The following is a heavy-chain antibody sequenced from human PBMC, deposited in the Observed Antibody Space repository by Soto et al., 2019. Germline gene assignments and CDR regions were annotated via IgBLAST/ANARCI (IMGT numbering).Heavy chain of an antibody. CDR3: ARGRRDGYNDAFDI. J-gene: IGHJ3*02. Sequence: VASVKVSCKASGYTFTSYDINWVRQATGQGLEWMGWMNPNSGNTGYAQKFQGRVTMTRNTSISTAYMELSSLRSEDTAVYYCARGRRDGYNDAFDIWGQGTMVTVSS. V-gene: IGHV1-8*01. D-gene: IGHD5-12*01. CDR2: MNPNSGNT. CDR1: GYTFTSYD.